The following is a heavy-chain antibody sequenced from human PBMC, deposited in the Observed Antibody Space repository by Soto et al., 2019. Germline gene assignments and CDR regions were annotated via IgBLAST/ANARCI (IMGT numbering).Heavy chain of an antibody. V-gene: IGHV1-18*04. CDR2: ISAYNGNT. Sequence: VASVKVSCKASGYTFTSYGISWVRQAPGQGLEWMGWISAYNGNTNYAQKLQGRVTMTTDTSTSTASMELRSLRSDDTAVYYCARDYAVVVVAATRGWFDPWGQGTLVTVSS. CDR3: ARDYAVVVVAATRGWFDP. CDR1: GYTFTSYG. D-gene: IGHD2-15*01. J-gene: IGHJ5*02.